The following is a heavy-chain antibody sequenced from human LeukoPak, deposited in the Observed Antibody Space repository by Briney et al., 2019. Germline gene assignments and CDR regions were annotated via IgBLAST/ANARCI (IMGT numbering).Heavy chain of an antibody. CDR1: GGSFSGYY. CDR2: INHSGST. Sequence: SETLSLTCAVYGGSFSGYYWSWIRQPPGKGLEWIGEINHSGSTNYTPSLKSRVTISVDTSKNQFSLKLTSVTAADTAVYYCAKSNGYGLVDIWGQGTMVTVSS. D-gene: IGHD3-10*01. CDR3: AKSNGYGLVDI. V-gene: IGHV4-34*01. J-gene: IGHJ3*02.